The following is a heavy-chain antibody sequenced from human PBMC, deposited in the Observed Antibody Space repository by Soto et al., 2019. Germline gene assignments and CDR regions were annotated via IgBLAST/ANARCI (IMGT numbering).Heavy chain of an antibody. J-gene: IGHJ2*01. D-gene: IGHD2-15*01. Sequence: QVQLVQSGAEVKKPGASVKLSCKASGYTFNNYAISWVRQAPGQGLEWMGWISGENGNTDQAPNFQDRVTMTTDASTNPAYMELRSMRSDDTALYYCARCYCSVGSCYACWHFDLWGRGTLVTVSS. CDR1: GYTFNNYA. V-gene: IGHV1-18*01. CDR3: ARCYCSVGSCYACWHFDL. CDR2: ISGENGNT.